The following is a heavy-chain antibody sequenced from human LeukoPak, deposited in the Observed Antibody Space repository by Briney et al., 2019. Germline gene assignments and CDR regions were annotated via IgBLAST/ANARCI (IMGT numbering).Heavy chain of an antibody. CDR1: GFTFSDYY. J-gene: IGHJ3*02. V-gene: IGHV3-11*01. CDR3: ARANMLVVVFDAFDI. Sequence: GGSLRLSCAASGFTFSDYYMSWIRQAPGKGLEWVSYISSSGSTIYYADSVKGRFTISRDNAKNSLYLQMNSLRAEDTAVYYCARANMLVVVFDAFDIWGQGTMVTVSS. D-gene: IGHD3-22*01. CDR2: ISSSGSTI.